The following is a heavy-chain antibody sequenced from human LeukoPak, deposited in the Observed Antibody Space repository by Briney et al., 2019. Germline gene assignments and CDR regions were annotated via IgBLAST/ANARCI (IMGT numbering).Heavy chain of an antibody. V-gene: IGHV4-59*01. CDR1: GGSISSYY. CDR2: IYYSGST. D-gene: IGHD2-15*01. Sequence: SGTLSLTCTVSGGSISSYYWSWIRQPPGKGLEWIGYIYYSGSTNYNPSLKSRVTISVDTSKNQFSLKLSSVTAADTAVYYCARVRYCSGGSCYPPWFDPWGQGTLVTVSS. CDR3: ARVRYCSGGSCYPPWFDP. J-gene: IGHJ5*02.